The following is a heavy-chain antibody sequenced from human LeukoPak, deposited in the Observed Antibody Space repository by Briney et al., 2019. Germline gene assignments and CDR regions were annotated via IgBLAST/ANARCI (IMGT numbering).Heavy chain of an antibody. Sequence: PGGSLRLSCAASGFTFSSYAMSWVRQAPGKGLEWVSAISSSGSTIYYADSVKGRFTISRDNAKNSLYLQMNSLRAEDTAVYYCARELGYCSSTSCYSNWFDPWGQGTLVTVSS. D-gene: IGHD2-2*01. J-gene: IGHJ5*02. CDR2: ISSSGSTI. V-gene: IGHV3-21*04. CDR1: GFTFSSYA. CDR3: ARELGYCSSTSCYSNWFDP.